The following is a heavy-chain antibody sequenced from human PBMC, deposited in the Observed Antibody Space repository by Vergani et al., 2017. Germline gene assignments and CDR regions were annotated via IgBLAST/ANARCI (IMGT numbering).Heavy chain of an antibody. CDR3: TTEYYYDNSGLFDY. CDR1: GFTFSNAW. J-gene: IGHJ4*02. V-gene: IGHV3-15*01. CDR2: IKSKTDGGTT. D-gene: IGHD3-22*01. Sequence: EVQLVESGGGLVKPGGSLRLSCAVSGFTFSNAWMSWVRQAPGKGLEWIGRIKSKTDGGTTDYAAPVKGRFTISRDDSKNTLYLQMNSLKTEDTAVYYCTTEYYYDNSGLFDYWGQGTLVTVSS.